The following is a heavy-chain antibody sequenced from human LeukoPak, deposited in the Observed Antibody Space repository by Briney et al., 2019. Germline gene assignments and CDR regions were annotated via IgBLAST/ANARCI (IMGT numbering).Heavy chain of an antibody. D-gene: IGHD3-9*01. CDR2: IRSKANSYAT. J-gene: IGHJ4*02. CDR1: GFTFSGSA. V-gene: IGHV3-73*01. CDR3: TRDYDILTGTGPAFDY. Sequence: GGSLRLSCAASGFTFSGSAMHWVRQASGKGLAWVGRIRSKANSYATAYAASVKGRFTISRDDSKNTAYLQTNSLKTEDTAVYYCTRDYDILTGTGPAFDYWGQGTLVTVSS.